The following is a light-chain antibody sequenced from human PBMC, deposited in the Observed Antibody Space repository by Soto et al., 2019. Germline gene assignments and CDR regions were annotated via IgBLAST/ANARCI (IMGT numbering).Light chain of an antibody. CDR2: VAS. CDR1: QSISSH. Sequence: EIVLTQSPATLSLSPGESATLSCRASQSISSHLAWYQQKPGQAPRLLIYVASNRATGIPSRFSGSGSRTDFSLTISRLEPDDFAVYYCQQRINWPPTFGGGTKVEIK. J-gene: IGKJ4*01. CDR3: QQRINWPPT. V-gene: IGKV3-11*01.